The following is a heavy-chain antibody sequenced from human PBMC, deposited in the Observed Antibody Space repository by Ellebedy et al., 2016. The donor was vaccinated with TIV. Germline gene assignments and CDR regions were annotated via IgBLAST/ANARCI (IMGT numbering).Heavy chain of an antibody. CDR2: INPSGGST. CDR3: ARVPRGYSGSHFDY. Sequence: ASVKVSCXASGNTFTSNYIHWLRQAPGQGFEWMGIINPSGGSTSNTQKFQARVTLTRDTSTSTVYMELSSLRSEDTAVYYCARVPRGYSGSHFDYWGQGTLVTVSS. J-gene: IGHJ4*02. V-gene: IGHV1-46*01. D-gene: IGHD1-26*01. CDR1: GNTFTSNY.